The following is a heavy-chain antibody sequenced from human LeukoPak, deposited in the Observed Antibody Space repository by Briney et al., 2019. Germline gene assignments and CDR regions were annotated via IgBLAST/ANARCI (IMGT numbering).Heavy chain of an antibody. CDR1: GFTFSSYS. D-gene: IGHD4-17*01. CDR3: ARGRGGDNSNWFDP. J-gene: IGHJ5*02. CDR2: ISSSSSYI. Sequence: GGSLRLSCAASGFTFSSYSMNWVRQAPGKGPEWVSSISSSSSYIYYADSVKGRFTISRDNAKNSLYLQMNSLRAEDTAVYYCARGRGGDNSNWFDPWGQGTLVTVSS. V-gene: IGHV3-21*06.